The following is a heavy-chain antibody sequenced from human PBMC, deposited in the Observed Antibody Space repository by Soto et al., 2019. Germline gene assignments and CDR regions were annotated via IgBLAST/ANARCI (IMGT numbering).Heavy chain of an antibody. CDR1: GFTFSSYW. CDR3: ARLKSSTIFGVFITYYYYGIDV. CDR2: IKQDGSEK. V-gene: IGHV3-7*03. D-gene: IGHD3-3*01. J-gene: IGHJ6*02. Sequence: EVQLVESGGGLVQPGGSLRLSCAASGFTFSSYWMSWVRQAPGKGLEWVANIKQDGSEKYYVDSVKGRFTISRDNAKNSLYLQMNSLRDEDTAVYYCARLKSSTIFGVFITYYYYGIDVWGQGTTVTVFS.